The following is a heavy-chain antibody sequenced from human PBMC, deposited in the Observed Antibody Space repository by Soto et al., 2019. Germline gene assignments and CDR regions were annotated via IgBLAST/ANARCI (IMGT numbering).Heavy chain of an antibody. CDR2: ISAYNGNT. J-gene: IGHJ5*02. V-gene: IGHV1-18*01. Sequence: ASVKVSCKASGYTFTSYGISWVRQAPGQGLEWMGWISAYNGNTNYAQKLQGRVTMTTDTSTSTAYMELRSLRSDDTAVYYCARDHHDILTGHWFDPWGQGTLVTVSS. D-gene: IGHD3-9*01. CDR1: GYTFTSYG. CDR3: ARDHHDILTGHWFDP.